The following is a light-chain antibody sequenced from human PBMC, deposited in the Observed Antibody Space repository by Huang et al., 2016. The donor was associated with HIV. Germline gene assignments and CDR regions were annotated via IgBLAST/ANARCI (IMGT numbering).Light chain of an antibody. CDR2: WGS. Sequence: IVMTQSPDSLAVFLGERATISCKSSQSVLSGKNKNYLAWFQQKSGQPPKLLIYWGSTREAGVPDRFSGSGSRTDFTLTISSLQPEDVAVYYCLQYFSPPVTFGPGTKVHVK. CDR1: QSVLSGKNKNY. J-gene: IGKJ3*01. V-gene: IGKV4-1*01. CDR3: LQYFSPPVT.